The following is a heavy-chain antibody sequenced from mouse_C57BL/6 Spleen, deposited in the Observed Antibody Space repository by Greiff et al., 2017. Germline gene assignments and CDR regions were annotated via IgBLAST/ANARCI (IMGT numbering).Heavy chain of an antibody. D-gene: IGHD1-1*01. CDR2: FYPGSGSI. CDR3: ARHGGSPITTVVPYWYFDV. CDR1: GYTFTEYT. Sequence: VQLQQSGAELVKPGASVKLSCKASGYTFTEYTIHWVKQRSGQGLEWIGWFYPGSGSIKYNEKFKDKATLTADKSSSTVYMELSRLTSEDSAVYFCARHGGSPITTVVPYWYFDVWGTGTTVTVSS. V-gene: IGHV1-62-2*01. J-gene: IGHJ1*03.